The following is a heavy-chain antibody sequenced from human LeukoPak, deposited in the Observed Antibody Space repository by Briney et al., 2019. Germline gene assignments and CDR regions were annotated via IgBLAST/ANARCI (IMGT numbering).Heavy chain of an antibody. CDR1: GYSISSGYY. J-gene: IGHJ5*02. CDR3: ARGAHYYGSGTDS. D-gene: IGHD3-10*01. CDR2: IYHSGST. V-gene: IGHV4-38-2*01. Sequence: SETLSLTCAVSGYSISSGYYWGWIRQPPLKGLEWIGRIYHSGSTSYNPSLKSRVTISVDTCKNHFSLTLISVTAADTSVYYCARGAHYYGSGTDSWGQGTLVTVSS.